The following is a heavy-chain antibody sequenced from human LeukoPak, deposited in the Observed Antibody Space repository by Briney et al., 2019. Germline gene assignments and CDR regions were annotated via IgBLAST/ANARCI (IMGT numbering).Heavy chain of an antibody. CDR3: VNDPGTTYYYDSSGYFRGDH. D-gene: IGHD3-22*01. CDR2: ISGSGGST. V-gene: IGHV3-23*01. CDR1: GFTFSSYA. J-gene: IGHJ4*02. Sequence: GGSLRLSCAASGFTFSSYAMSWVRQAPGKGLEWVSAISGSGGSTYYADSVKGRFTISRDNSKNTLYLQMNSLRAEDTAVYYCVNDPGTTYYYDSSGYFRGDHWGQGTLVTVSS.